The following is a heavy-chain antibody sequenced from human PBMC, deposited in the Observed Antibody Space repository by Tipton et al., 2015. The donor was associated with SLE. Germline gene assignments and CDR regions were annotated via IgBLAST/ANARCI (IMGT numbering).Heavy chain of an antibody. Sequence: GSLRLSCAVYGGSFSDSFWNWIRQSPGKGLEWIGEVNHSGTTDYHPSLKSRVTMSVDTSKNQFSLKLTSLTAADTAVYYCARGGVLRYFDWLSLGQGLDVWGQGTTVTVSS. V-gene: IGHV4-34*01. CDR3: ARGGVLRYFDWLSLGQGLDV. CDR1: GGSFSDSF. J-gene: IGHJ6*02. CDR2: VNHSGTT. D-gene: IGHD3-9*01.